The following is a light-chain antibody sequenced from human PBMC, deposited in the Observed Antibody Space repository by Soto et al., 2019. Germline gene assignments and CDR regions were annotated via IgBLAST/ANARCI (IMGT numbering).Light chain of an antibody. Sequence: EIVLTQSPGTLSLSPGERATLSCRASQSVSSSFLAWYQQKPGQAPRLLIYGASSRATGIPDRFSGSGSGTYFTLTISGLEPEDFAVYYCQKYGSSPWKFGQGTKVEIK. CDR1: QSVSSSF. J-gene: IGKJ1*01. V-gene: IGKV3-20*01. CDR2: GAS. CDR3: QKYGSSPWK.